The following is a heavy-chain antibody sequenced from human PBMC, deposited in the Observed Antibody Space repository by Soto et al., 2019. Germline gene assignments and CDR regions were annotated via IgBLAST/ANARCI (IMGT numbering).Heavy chain of an antibody. D-gene: IGHD3-3*01. CDR3: ATRITVFGSLIPPFDP. Sequence: LTCAVYGGSVNGYYWNWIRQPPGKGLEWIGEINHTGGTHYNTSLKSRVTMSVDTSKNQFSLRLSSVTAADTAIYYCATRITVFGSLIPPFDPWGQGTQFPVSS. J-gene: IGHJ5*02. V-gene: IGHV4-34*01. CDR1: GGSVNGYY. CDR2: INHTGGT.